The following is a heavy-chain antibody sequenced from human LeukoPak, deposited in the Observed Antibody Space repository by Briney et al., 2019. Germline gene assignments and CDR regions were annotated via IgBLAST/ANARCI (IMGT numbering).Heavy chain of an antibody. J-gene: IGHJ4*02. Sequence: ASVKVSCKASGYTFTSYGISWMRQAPGQGLEWMGWISAYNGNTNYAQKLQGRVTMTTDTSTSTAYMELRSLRSDDTAVYYCARDFRWGIVVVFDYWGQGTLVTVSS. CDR3: ARDFRWGIVVVFDY. V-gene: IGHV1-18*01. D-gene: IGHD3-22*01. CDR1: GYTFTSYG. CDR2: ISAYNGNT.